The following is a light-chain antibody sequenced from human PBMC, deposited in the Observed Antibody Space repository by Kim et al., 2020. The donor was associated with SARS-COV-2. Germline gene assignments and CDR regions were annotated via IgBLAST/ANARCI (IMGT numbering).Light chain of an antibody. CDR1: NIGSKS. J-gene: IGLJ2*01. CDR2: DDS. CDR3: QVWDSSSE. Sequence: SYELTQPPSVSVAPGKTARITCGGNNIGSKSVHWYQQKPGQAPVLVVYDDSDRPSGIPERFSGSNSGNTATLTISRVEVGDEADYYCQVWDSSSEFGGGTQLTVL. V-gene: IGLV3-21*03.